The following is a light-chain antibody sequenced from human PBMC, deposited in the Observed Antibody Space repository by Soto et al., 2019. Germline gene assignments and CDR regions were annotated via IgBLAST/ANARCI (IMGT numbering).Light chain of an antibody. Sequence: QAVVTQEPSFSVSPGGTVTLTCGLSSDPVFTSSNPNWYQQTPGQAPRTLIFNTNTRSSGVPDRFSGSILGDKAALTITGAQADDDSYYYCLLYLGGGIWVFGGGTKVTVL. V-gene: IGLV8-61*01. CDR3: LLYLGGGIWV. CDR2: NTN. CDR1: SDPVFTSSN. J-gene: IGLJ3*02.